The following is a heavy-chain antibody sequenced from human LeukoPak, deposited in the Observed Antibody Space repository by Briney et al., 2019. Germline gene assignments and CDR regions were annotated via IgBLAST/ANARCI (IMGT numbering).Heavy chain of an antibody. V-gene: IGHV3-43*01. CDR2: ISWDGGST. D-gene: IGHD2-21*01. J-gene: IGHJ4*02. CDR1: GFTFDDYT. CDR3: AKGCGGDCYSLDY. Sequence: GGSLRLSGAASGFTFDDYTMHWVRQAPGKGLEWVSLISWDGGSTYYADSVRGRFTISRETRKNSLYLQMNSLRTEDTALYYCAKGCGGDCYSLDYWGQGTLVTVSS.